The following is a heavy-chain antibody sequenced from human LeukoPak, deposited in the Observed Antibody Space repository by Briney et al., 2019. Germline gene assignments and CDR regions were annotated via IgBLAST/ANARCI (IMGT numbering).Heavy chain of an antibody. J-gene: IGHJ4*02. V-gene: IGHV3-48*01. CDR3: ASGPAAGFDY. CDR2: ISSSSSTI. Sequence: KXXEWVSYISSSSSTIYYADSVKGRFTISRDNAKNSLYLQMNSLRVEDTAVYYCASGPAAGFDYWGQGTLVTVSS. D-gene: IGHD6-13*01.